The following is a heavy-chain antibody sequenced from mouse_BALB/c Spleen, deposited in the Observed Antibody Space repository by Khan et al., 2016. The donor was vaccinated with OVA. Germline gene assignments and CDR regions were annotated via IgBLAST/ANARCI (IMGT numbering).Heavy chain of an antibody. CDR3: ARFETTVADY. J-gene: IGHJ2*01. D-gene: IGHD1-1*01. Sequence: QVQLQQSGPELVKPGASVKMSCKASGYTFTDYIISWVKQRTGQGLEWIGEIYPGRGTTHYNEKFKGKATLTADTSSNTAYLQLSSLPSEDAAIYFCARFETTVADYWGQGTTLTVSS. CDR1: GYTFTDYI. CDR2: IYPGRGTT. V-gene: IGHV1-77*01.